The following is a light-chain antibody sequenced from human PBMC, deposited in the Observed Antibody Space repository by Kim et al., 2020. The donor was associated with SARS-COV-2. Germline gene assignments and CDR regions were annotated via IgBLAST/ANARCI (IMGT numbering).Light chain of an antibody. CDR2: GKN. Sequence: LGQTFRITCQGDSRRSYYASWYQQKPGQAPVLVIYGKNNRPSGIPDRFSGSSSGNTASLTITGAQAEDEADYYCNSRDSSGNHLVFGGGTQLTVL. CDR3: NSRDSSGNHLV. CDR1: SRRSYY. J-gene: IGLJ3*02. V-gene: IGLV3-19*01.